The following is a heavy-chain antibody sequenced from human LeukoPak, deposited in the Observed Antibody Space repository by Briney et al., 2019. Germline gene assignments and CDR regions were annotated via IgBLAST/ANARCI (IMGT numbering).Heavy chain of an antibody. Sequence: SETLSLTCTVSGDSISSYYWSWIPQPPGRGLEWIGYIYYSGSTNYNPSLKRRVTISVDTSKNQFSLKLSSVTAADTAVYYCASVKHTAMDHPTDYYYMDVWGKGTTVTVSS. CDR2: IYYSGST. CDR3: ASVKHTAMDHPTDYYYMDV. V-gene: IGHV4-59*01. J-gene: IGHJ6*03. CDR1: GDSISSYY. D-gene: IGHD5-18*01.